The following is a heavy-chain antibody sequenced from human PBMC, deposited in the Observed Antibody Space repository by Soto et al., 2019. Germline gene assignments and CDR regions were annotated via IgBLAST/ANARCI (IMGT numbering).Heavy chain of an antibody. CDR2: MNPYTGKT. CDR1: GYTFTTYD. J-gene: IGHJ4*02. Sequence: ASVKVSCKASGYTFTTYDINWVRQAPGQGLEWMGWMNPYTGKTGFAQKFQGRVTMTRNTSTTTAYMELSRLRSEDTAVYYCAKDTHSSGYYYFDYWGQGTLVTVSS. D-gene: IGHD3-22*01. CDR3: AKDTHSSGYYYFDY. V-gene: IGHV1-8*01.